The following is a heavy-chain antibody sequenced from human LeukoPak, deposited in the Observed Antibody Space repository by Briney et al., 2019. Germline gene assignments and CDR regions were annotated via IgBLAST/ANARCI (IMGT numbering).Heavy chain of an antibody. CDR1: GGSLNGFY. CDR3: ARRSPIIAAGDAYDI. CDR2: IFTDGST. V-gene: IGHV4-4*07. Sequence: PSETLSLTCTVSGGSLNGFYWSWIRQPAGKGLEWIGRIFTDGSTAHNPSLQSRLTMSIDMSKNQFSLRLTSVTAADTAVYYCARRSPIIAAGDAYDIWGQGTLVTVSS. D-gene: IGHD6-13*01. J-gene: IGHJ3*02.